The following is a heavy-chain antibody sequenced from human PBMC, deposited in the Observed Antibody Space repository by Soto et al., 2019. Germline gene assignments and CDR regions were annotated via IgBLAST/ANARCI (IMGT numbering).Heavy chain of an antibody. Sequence: SETLSLTCSVSGGSFSSDSFIWSWVRQFPGKGLEWIGYINYSGTTYYNPSLRSRITMSVDTSKNQFSLNLSSVTAADTAVYYCARDHKWDGMDVWGQGTTVTVSS. CDR3: ARDHKWDGMDV. J-gene: IGHJ6*02. V-gene: IGHV4-31*03. CDR1: GGSFSSDSFI. CDR2: INYSGTT. D-gene: IGHD1-26*01.